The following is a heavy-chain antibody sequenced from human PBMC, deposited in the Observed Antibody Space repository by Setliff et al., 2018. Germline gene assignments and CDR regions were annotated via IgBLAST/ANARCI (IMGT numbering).Heavy chain of an antibody. D-gene: IGHD6-19*01. V-gene: IGHV1-18*01. CDR2: ISACNANT. CDR1: GYTFTSYG. J-gene: IGHJ5*02. CDR3: ARDKAKWLVFNRWFDP. Sequence: ASVKVSCKASGYTFTSYGISWVRQAPGQGLEWMGWISACNANTNYAQKLQGRVTMTTDTSTSTAYMELRSLRSDDTAVYYCARDKAKWLVFNRWFDPWGQGTLVTV.